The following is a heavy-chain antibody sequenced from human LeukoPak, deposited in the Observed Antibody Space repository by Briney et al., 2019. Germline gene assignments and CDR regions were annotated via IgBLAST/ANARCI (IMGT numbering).Heavy chain of an antibody. CDR3: AKGERSYYYDSSGLFDY. CDR1: GFTYSTYA. V-gene: IGHV3-23*01. D-gene: IGHD3-22*01. J-gene: IGHJ4*02. CDR2: ISGSGGST. Sequence: PGGSLRLSCAASGFTYSTYAMSWVRQAPGKGLEWVSAISGSGGSTYYADSVKGRFTISRDNSKNTLYLQMNSLRAEDTAVYYCAKGERSYYYDSSGLFDYRGQGTLVTVSS.